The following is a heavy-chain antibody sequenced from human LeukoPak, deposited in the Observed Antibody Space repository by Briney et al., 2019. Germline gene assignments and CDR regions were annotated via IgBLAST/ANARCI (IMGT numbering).Heavy chain of an antibody. CDR1: GYNFSIFG. CDR3: ARAGGYCGRISCPYYFDY. Sequence: ASVKVSCKASGYNFSIFGISWVRQATGQGLEWMGWMNPNSGNTGYAQKFQGRVTMTRNTSISTAYMELSSLRSEDTAVYYCARAGGYCGRISCPYYFDYWGQGSLVAVSS. V-gene: IGHV1-8*01. J-gene: IGHJ4*02. D-gene: IGHD2-15*01. CDR2: MNPNSGNT.